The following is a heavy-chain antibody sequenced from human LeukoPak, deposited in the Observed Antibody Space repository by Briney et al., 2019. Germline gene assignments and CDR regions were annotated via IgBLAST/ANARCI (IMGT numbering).Heavy chain of an antibody. CDR1: DGSFSDYY. J-gene: IGHJ5*02. Sequence: PSETLSLTCAVFDGSFSDYYWSWVRQPPGKGLEWIGEINYSGRTNYYPSLKSRVTISVDTSKNQFSLKLSSVTAADTAVYYCARVDYSSSWNNWFDPWGQGTLVTVSS. CDR3: ARVDYSSSWNNWFDP. D-gene: IGHD6-13*01. V-gene: IGHV4-34*01. CDR2: INYSGRT.